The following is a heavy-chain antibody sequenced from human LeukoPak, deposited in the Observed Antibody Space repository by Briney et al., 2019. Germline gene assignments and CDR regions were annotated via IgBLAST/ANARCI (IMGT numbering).Heavy chain of an antibody. CDR3: ARSLDY. J-gene: IGHJ4*02. CDR2: MNPNSGNT. CDR1: RYTFTSYD. Sequence: GASVKVSCKASRYTFTSYDINWVRQATGQQLEGMGWMNPNSGNTGYAQKFQGRVTMPRNSSISTAYTEVSSLRSEDTAVYYCARSLDYWGQGPLVTVSS. V-gene: IGHV1-8*01.